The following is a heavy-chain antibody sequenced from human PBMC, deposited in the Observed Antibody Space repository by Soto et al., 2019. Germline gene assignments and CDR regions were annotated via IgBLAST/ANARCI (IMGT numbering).Heavy chain of an antibody. CDR1: GFDFSGSE. D-gene: IGHD2-21*01. Sequence: LRLSCTASGFDFSGSEMNWFRQAPGKGLEWVAYITGSGGAMFHADSLKGRFSISRDNAKNSLFLGMNNLTADDAGVYYCAKVAPFILGSPFWGQGTLVTVSS. CDR3: AKVAPFILGSPF. CDR2: ITGSGGAM. V-gene: IGHV3-48*03. J-gene: IGHJ4*02.